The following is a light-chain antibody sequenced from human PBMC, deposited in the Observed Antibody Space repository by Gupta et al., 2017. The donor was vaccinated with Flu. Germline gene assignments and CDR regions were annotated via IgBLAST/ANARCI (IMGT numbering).Light chain of an antibody. CDR1: NIGSKI. J-gene: IGLJ3*02. Sequence: SYVLTQPPSLSVAPGQTATITCWGNNIGSKIVHWYQQKPGQAPVLVVHDDSDRPSGIPERFSGSNSGNTATLTISRVEAGDEADYYCQVWDSSSHHWVFGGGTKLPVL. CDR3: QVWDSSSHHWV. CDR2: DDS. V-gene: IGLV3-21*02.